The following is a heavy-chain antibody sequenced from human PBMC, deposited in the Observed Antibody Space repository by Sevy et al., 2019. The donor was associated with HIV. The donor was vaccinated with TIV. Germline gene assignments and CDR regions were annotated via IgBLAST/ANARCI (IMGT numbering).Heavy chain of an antibody. CDR3: VKGVTSITMVRGVIRY. CDR2: ISSNGGST. CDR1: GFTFSSYA. Sequence: GGSLRLSCSASGFTFSSYAMHWLRQAPGKGLEYVSAISSNGGSTYYADSVKGRFTISRDNSKNTLYLQMSSLRAEDTAVYYCVKGVTSITMVRGVIRYWGQRTLVTVSS. D-gene: IGHD3-10*01. J-gene: IGHJ4*02. V-gene: IGHV3-64D*06.